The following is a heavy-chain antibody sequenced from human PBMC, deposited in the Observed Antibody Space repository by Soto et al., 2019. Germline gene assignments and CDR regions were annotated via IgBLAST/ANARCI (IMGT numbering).Heavy chain of an antibody. Sequence: EVQLLESGGGLVQPGGSLRVSCAASGFTFSSSAMSWVRQAPGKGLEWVSAITTGGNITYYADSVRGRLTISRDNSRNILYLQMNSRRAEDTAVYYCARCYYTNPWYWGQGTLVTVSS. CDR2: ITTGGNIT. J-gene: IGHJ4*02. V-gene: IGHV3-23*01. CDR3: ARCYYTNPWY. D-gene: IGHD1-26*01. CDR1: GFTFSSSA.